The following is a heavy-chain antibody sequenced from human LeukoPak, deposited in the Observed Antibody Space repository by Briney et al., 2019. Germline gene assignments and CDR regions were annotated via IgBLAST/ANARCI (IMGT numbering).Heavy chain of an antibody. CDR1: GVYIGSYY. Sequence: PSETLSLTCTVSGVYIGSYYWSWLRQAAGKGLEWIVRIHTSENTYYNPSLKSRVTMSVDMSTSQFPLRLTSVTAADTAVYYCAREGDYGDYSKSFYYMDVWGKGTTVTVSS. J-gene: IGHJ6*03. CDR3: AREGDYGDYSKSFYYMDV. V-gene: IGHV4-4*07. D-gene: IGHD4-17*01. CDR2: IHTSENT.